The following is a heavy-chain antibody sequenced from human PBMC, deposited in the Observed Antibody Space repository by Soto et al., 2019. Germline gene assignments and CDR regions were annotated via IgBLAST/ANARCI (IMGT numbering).Heavy chain of an antibody. J-gene: IGHJ3*02. Sequence: SENLSLTCAVYGGSFSGYYWSWIRQPPGKGLEWIGEINHSGSTNYNPSLKSRVTISVDTSKNQFSLKLSSVTAADTAVYYCARSLLSGAFDIWGQGTMVTVSS. D-gene: IGHD3-10*02. CDR1: GGSFSGYY. V-gene: IGHV4-34*01. CDR3: ARSLLSGAFDI. CDR2: INHSGST.